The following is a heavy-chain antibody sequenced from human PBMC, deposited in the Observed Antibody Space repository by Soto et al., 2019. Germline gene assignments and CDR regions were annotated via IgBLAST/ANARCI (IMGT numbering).Heavy chain of an antibody. Sequence: QVQLQESGPGLVKPSQTLSLTCTVSGGSISSGDYYWSWIRQPPGKGLEWIGYIYYSGSTYYNPSLERRVTISGDTSKSQFCLKLSSVTAADTAVYYCASPIVLVPAAPPFWGMDVWGQGTTVTVSS. CDR1: GGSISSGDYY. J-gene: IGHJ6*02. D-gene: IGHD2-2*01. V-gene: IGHV4-30-4*01. CDR2: IYYSGST. CDR3: ASPIVLVPAAPPFWGMDV.